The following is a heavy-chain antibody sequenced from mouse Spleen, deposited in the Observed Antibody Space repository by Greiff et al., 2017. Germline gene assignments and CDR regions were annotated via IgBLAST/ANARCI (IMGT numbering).Heavy chain of an antibody. Sequence: VQLQQSGAELVRPGASVKLSCKASGYTFTDYYINWVKQRPGQGLEWIARIYPGSGNTYYNEKFKGKATLTAEKSSSTAYMQLSSLTSEDSAVYFCARGDGYPAWFAYWGQGTLVTVSA. D-gene: IGHD2-3*01. CDR1: GYTFTDYY. J-gene: IGHJ3*01. CDR3: ARGDGYPAWFAY. V-gene: IGHV1-76*01. CDR2: IYPGSGNT.